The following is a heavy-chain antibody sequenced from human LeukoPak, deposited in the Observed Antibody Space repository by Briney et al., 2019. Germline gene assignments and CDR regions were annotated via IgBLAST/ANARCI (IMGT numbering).Heavy chain of an antibody. CDR1: GFTLSDHY. CDR2: IGDGGSPI. D-gene: IGHD3-10*01. J-gene: IGHJ4*02. CDR3: ARPTGVRYGSGNYYSH. Sequence: GGSLRLSCAASGFTLSDHYMSWIRQAPGKGLEWLSYIGDGGSPIFYADSVKGRFTISRDNAKTSLYLQMNSLRAEDTAVYYCARPTGVRYGSGNYYSHWGQGTLVTVSS. V-gene: IGHV3-11*04.